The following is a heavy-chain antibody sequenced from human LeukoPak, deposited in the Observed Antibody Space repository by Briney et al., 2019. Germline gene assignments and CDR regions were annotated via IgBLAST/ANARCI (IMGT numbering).Heavy chain of an antibody. Sequence: GGSLRLSCEASGFTFSNFWMAWVRQAPGQGLEWVANINGDGSQKYLVDAVKGRFSVSRDNAKNSIFLQMNSPRAEDTGVYYCARWRWQQSEFAYWGQGTLVTVSS. CDR2: INGDGSQK. CDR1: GFTFSNFW. D-gene: IGHD5-24*01. CDR3: ARWRWQQSEFAY. J-gene: IGHJ4*02. V-gene: IGHV3-7*01.